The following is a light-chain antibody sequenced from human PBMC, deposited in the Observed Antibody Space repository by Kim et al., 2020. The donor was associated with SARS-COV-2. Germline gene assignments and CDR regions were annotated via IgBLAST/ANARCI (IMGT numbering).Light chain of an antibody. V-gene: IGKV3-20*01. Sequence: PGASTTLSCRAIQSVSNSYLAWYHQKPGQAHRLLNYGASSRATGIPDRFNGSGSGTDFTLTISRLEPEDFAVYYCQQYGSSPPHSFGQGTKLEI. CDR3: QQYGSSPPHS. CDR2: GAS. J-gene: IGKJ2*03. CDR1: QSVSNSY.